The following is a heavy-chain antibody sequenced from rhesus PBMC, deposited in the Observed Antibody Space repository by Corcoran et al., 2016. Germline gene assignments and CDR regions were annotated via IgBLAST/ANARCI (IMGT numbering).Heavy chain of an antibody. CDR2: IYGSSGST. CDR1: GGSISSGYD. J-gene: IGHJ4*01. V-gene: IGHV4-76*01. Sequence: QVQLQESGPGVVKPSETLSLTCAVSGGSISSGYDWSWIRQPPGKGLVWIVFIYGSSGSTNYNPSLKNRVTISKDASKNQFSLKLSSVTAADTAVYYCARGDSSGWYRGWVDYWGQGVLVTVSS. CDR3: ARGDSSGWYRGWVDY. D-gene: IGHD6-31*01.